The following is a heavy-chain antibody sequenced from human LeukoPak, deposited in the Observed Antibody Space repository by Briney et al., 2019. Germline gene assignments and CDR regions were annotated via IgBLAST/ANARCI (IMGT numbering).Heavy chain of an antibody. J-gene: IGHJ6*02. D-gene: IGHD6-19*01. CDR3: ARGGSSGWYGTHYYYYGMDV. CDR2: IYYSGST. Sequence: SETLSLTCTVSGGSISSYYWSWIRQPPGKGLEWIGYIYYSGSTNYNPSLKSRVTISVDTSKNQFSLKLSSVTAADTAVYCCARGGSSGWYGTHYYYYGMDVWGQGTTVTVSS. V-gene: IGHV4-59*01. CDR1: GGSISSYY.